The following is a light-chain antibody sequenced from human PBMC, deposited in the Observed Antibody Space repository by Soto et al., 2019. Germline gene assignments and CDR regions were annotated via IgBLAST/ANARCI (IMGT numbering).Light chain of an antibody. CDR3: QQRSNWPPSIT. CDR2: DAS. V-gene: IGKV3-11*01. J-gene: IGKJ5*01. Sequence: EIVLTQSPATLSLSPGERATLSCRASQSVSSYLAWYQQKPGQAPRLLIYDASNRATGIPARFSGSGSGTDVTLTISSLEPEDFAVDYCQQRSNWPPSITFGQGTRLEMK. CDR1: QSVSSY.